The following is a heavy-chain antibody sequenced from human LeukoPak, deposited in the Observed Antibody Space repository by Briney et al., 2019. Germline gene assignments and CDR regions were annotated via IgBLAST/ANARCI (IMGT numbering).Heavy chain of an antibody. D-gene: IGHD2-8*01. Sequence: ASVKVSCKASGYTFTSYDINWVRQATGQGLEWMGWMNPNSGNTGYAQKFQGRVTITRNTSISTAYMELSSLRSEDTAVYYCARVTGYCTNGVCYTDYYYYYYMDVWGKGTTVTVSS. CDR2: MNPNSGNT. V-gene: IGHV1-8*03. CDR3: ARVTGYCTNGVCYTDYYYYYYMDV. CDR1: GYTFTSYD. J-gene: IGHJ6*03.